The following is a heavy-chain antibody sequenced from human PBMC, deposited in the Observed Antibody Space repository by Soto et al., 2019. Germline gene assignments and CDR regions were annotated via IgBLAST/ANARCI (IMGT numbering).Heavy chain of an antibody. D-gene: IGHD1-26*01. V-gene: IGHV4-4*02. Sequence: SETLSLTCAVSGASLRSNNWWSWVRQPPGKGLEWIGEIFHSGSTHYNPSLKPRVTISVDTSKSQFSLRLSSVTAADTAVYYCARVYGGSYSDSWGQGTPVTAPQ. CDR3: ARVYGGSYSDS. CDR1: GASLRSNNW. CDR2: IFHSGST. J-gene: IGHJ4*02.